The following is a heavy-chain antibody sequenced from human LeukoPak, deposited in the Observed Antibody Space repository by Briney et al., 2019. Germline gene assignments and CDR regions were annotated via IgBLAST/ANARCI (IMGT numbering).Heavy chain of an antibody. Sequence: SETLSLTCTVSGGSISSYYWSWIRQPAGKGLEWIGRIYTSGSTNYNPSLKSRVTMSVDTSKNQFSLKLSPVTAADTAVYYCARTSVEYYSNYFDYWGQGTLVTVSS. CDR3: ARTSVEYYSNYFDY. D-gene: IGHD2-8*02. CDR1: GGSISSYY. CDR2: IYTSGST. V-gene: IGHV4-4*07. J-gene: IGHJ4*02.